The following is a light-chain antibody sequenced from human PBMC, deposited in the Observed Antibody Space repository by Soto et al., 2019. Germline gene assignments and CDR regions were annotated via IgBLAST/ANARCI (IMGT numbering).Light chain of an antibody. V-gene: IGKV3-20*01. J-gene: IGKJ4*01. Sequence: EIVLTQSPGTLSLSPGERATLSCRASESVSTSYLAWYQQKPGQAPRLLIYGASSRATGIPDRFSGSGSGADFRLTISRLEPEDFAVYYWQQYGSVPPTFGGGTKVEIK. CDR2: GAS. CDR1: ESVSTSY. CDR3: QQYGSVPPT.